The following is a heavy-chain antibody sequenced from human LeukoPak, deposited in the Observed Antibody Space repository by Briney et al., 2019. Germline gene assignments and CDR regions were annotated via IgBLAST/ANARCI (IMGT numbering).Heavy chain of an antibody. Sequence: PGGSLRLSCAASGVTLCSYSMNRVRQTPGKRVEWVSSISSSSGYIYYADSVKGRFTISRDNAKNSLYLQMNSLRAEDTAVYYCARGRVVTDYYYYYMDVWGKGTTVTVSS. CDR1: GVTLCSYS. CDR3: ARGRVVTDYYYYYMDV. J-gene: IGHJ6*03. D-gene: IGHD3-22*01. CDR2: ISSSSGYI. V-gene: IGHV3-21*01.